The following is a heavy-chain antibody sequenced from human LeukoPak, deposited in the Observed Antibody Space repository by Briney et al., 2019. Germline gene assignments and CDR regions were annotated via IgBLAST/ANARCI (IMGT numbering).Heavy chain of an antibody. CDR1: GFTFSRYW. CDR3: ARNGMGGIKAFDI. CDR2: IKHDGSQK. D-gene: IGHD3-16*01. J-gene: IGHJ3*02. Sequence: GGSPRLSCAASGFTFSRYWMSWVRQAPGRGLEWVANIKHDGSQKYYVDSVKGRITISRDNAKNSLYLQMNSLRAEDTAVYYCARNGMGGIKAFDIWGQGTMVTVS. V-gene: IGHV3-7*05.